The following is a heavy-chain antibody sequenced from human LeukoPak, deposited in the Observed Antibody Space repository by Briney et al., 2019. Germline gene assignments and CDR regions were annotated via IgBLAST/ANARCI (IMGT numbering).Heavy chain of an antibody. D-gene: IGHD3-22*01. V-gene: IGHV4-34*01. CDR1: GGSFSGYY. CDR3: ASSRGHYDSSGYYTAGGFDY. Sequence: SETLSLTCAVYGGSFSGYYWSWIRQPPGKGLEWIGSIYYSGSTYYNPSLKSRVTISVDTSKNQFSLKLSSVTAADTAVYYCASSRGHYDSSGYYTAGGFDYWGQGTLVTVSS. CDR2: IYYSGST. J-gene: IGHJ4*02.